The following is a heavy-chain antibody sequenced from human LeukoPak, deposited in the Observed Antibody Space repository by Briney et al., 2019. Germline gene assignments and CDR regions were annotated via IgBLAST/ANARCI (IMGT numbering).Heavy chain of an antibody. CDR1: GGSISSYY. Sequence: ASETLSLTCTVSGGSISSYYWSWIRQPPGKGLEWIGYIYYSGSTNYNPSLKSRVTISVDTSKNQFSLKLSSVTAADTAVYYCARVTRQLAARPKYYFDYWGQGTLVTVSS. V-gene: IGHV4-59*01. CDR3: ARVTRQLAARPKYYFDY. D-gene: IGHD6-6*01. CDR2: IYYSGST. J-gene: IGHJ4*02.